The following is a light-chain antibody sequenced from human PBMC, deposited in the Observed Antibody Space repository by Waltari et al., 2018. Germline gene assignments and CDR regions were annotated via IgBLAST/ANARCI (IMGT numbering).Light chain of an antibody. CDR2: LNSDGSH. CDR3: QTWGTGV. J-gene: IGLJ3*02. Sequence: QLVLTQSPSASVSLGASVKLTCTLSSGHSSYAIAWHQQQPEKGPRYLMKLNSDGSHSKGDGIPDRFSGSSSGAERYLTISSLQSEDEADYYCQTWGTGVFGGGTKLTVL. V-gene: IGLV4-69*01. CDR1: SGHSSYA.